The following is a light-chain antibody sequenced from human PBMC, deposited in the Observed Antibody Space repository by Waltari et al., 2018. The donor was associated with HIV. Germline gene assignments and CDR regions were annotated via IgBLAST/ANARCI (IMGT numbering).Light chain of an antibody. CDR1: NNYNQ. V-gene: IGLV2-23*02. CDR3: CSYAGGSTLV. J-gene: IGLJ2*01. Sequence: QSALTQPASVSGSPGQSITISCPGTNNYNQVSWYHQYPGKAPKLLLYDVSKRPSGVSNRFSGSKSGNTASLTISGLQAEDEGDYHCCSYAGGSTLVFGGGTKLTVL. CDR2: DVS.